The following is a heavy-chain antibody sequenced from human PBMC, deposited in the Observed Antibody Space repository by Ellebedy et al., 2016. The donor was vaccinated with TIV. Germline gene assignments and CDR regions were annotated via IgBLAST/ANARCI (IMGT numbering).Heavy chain of an antibody. Sequence: PGGSLRLSCAASGFSFSTYWMSWVRQAPGKGLEWVANIKQDGSEKYYVDSVKGRFTISRDNAKNSLYLQMNSLRAEDTAVYYCAGGNRHDAFDMWGHGTVVTVSS. D-gene: IGHD1-14*01. J-gene: IGHJ3*02. V-gene: IGHV3-7*01. CDR2: IKQDGSEK. CDR3: AGGNRHDAFDM. CDR1: GFSFSTYW.